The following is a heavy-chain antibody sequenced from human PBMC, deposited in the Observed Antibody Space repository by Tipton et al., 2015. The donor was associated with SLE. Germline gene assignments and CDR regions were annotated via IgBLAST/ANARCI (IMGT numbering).Heavy chain of an antibody. V-gene: IGHV4-59*11. CDR3: ARGGGVWVYGDYAFDI. Sequence: LSLTCTVSGGSISSHYWSWIRQPPGKGLEWIGYIYYSGSTNYNPSLKSRVTISVDTSKNQFSLKLSSVTAADTAVYYCARGGGVWVYGDYAFDIWGQGTMVTVSS. CDR2: IYYSGST. CDR1: GGSISSHY. J-gene: IGHJ3*02. D-gene: IGHD4-17*01.